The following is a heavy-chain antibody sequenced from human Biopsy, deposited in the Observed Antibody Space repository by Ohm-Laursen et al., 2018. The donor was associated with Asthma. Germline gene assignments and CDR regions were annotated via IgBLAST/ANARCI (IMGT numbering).Heavy chain of an antibody. CDR3: ASQSSGPDFWSGYYYFDY. CDR1: GSTFSSYG. Sequence: SLRLSCSASGSTFSSYGTHWVRQAPGKGLEWVAVISYDGSNKYYADSVKGRFTISRDNSKNTLYLQMNSLRAEDTAVYYCASQSSGPDFWSGYYYFDYWGQGTMVTVSS. CDR2: ISYDGSNK. J-gene: IGHJ4*02. V-gene: IGHV3-30*03. D-gene: IGHD3-3*01.